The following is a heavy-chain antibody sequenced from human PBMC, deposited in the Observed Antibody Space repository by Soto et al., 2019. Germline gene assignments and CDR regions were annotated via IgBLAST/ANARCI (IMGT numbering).Heavy chain of an antibody. Sequence: QVQLVQSGAEVKKPGASVKVSCKASGYTFTSYAMHWVRQAPGQRLEWMGWINAGNGNTKYSQKFQGRVTITRDTSASKAYMELSSLRSEDTAVYYCARDQGVPWIQLWLGRDYWGQGTLVTVSS. CDR1: GYTFTSYA. D-gene: IGHD5-18*01. CDR2: INAGNGNT. V-gene: IGHV1-3*01. CDR3: ARDQGVPWIQLWLGRDY. J-gene: IGHJ4*02.